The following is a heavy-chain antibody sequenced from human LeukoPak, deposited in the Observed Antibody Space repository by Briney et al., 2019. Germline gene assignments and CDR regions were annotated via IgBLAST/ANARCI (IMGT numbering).Heavy chain of an antibody. CDR1: GFTFSSYS. D-gene: IGHD2-2*01. V-gene: IGHV3-21*01. J-gene: IGHJ4*02. Sequence: PGGSLRLSCAASGFTFSSYSMNWVRQAPGKGLEWVSTISSISHYIYYADSVKGRFTISRDNARNSLYPQMNSLRAEDTAVYYCARDLSTSLPGGFDYWGQGTLVTVSS. CDR2: ISSISHYI. CDR3: ARDLSTSLPGGFDY.